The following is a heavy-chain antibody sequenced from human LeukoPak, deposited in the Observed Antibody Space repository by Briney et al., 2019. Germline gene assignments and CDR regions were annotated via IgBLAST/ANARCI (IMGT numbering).Heavy chain of an antibody. J-gene: IGHJ4*02. D-gene: IGHD3-22*01. Sequence: GGSLRLSCGASGFTFSSYAMSWVRQAPGKGLEWVSAISGSGGSTYYADSVKGRFTISRGNSKNTLYLQMNSLRAEDTAVYYCAKVPPYYYDSSGYLLDYWGQGTLVTVSS. V-gene: IGHV3-23*01. CDR2: ISGSGGST. CDR3: AKVPPYYYDSSGYLLDY. CDR1: GFTFSSYA.